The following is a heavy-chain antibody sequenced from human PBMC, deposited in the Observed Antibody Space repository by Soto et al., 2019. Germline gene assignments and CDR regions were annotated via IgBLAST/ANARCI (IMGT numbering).Heavy chain of an antibody. CDR3: ARVPHNWNEGAFDI. D-gene: IGHD1-1*01. Sequence: QVQLVQSWAEVRKPGASVKVSCKASGYTFTNYAMHWVRQAPGQRLEWMGWINAGNGNTKYSQKFQDRVTITTDTSANTAYMELSSLRSEDTAVYYCARVPHNWNEGAFDIWGQGTMVTVSS. CDR1: GYTFTNYA. CDR2: INAGNGNT. J-gene: IGHJ3*02. V-gene: IGHV1-3*01.